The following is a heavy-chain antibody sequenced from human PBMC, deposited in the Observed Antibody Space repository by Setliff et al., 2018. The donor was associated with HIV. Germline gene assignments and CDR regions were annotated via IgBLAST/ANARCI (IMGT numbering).Heavy chain of an antibody. D-gene: IGHD1-7*01. J-gene: IGHJ4*02. CDR2: IKSKTDGGTT. CDR3: TTFAWGTGTTSGDY. CDR1: GFTFSHAW. Sequence: LSLSCAASGFTFSHAWMSWVRQAPGKGLEWVGRIKSKTDGGTTDYAAPVKGRFTISRDDSKNTLYLQMNSLKTEDTAVYYCTTFAWGTGTTSGDYWGQGTLVTVSS. V-gene: IGHV3-15*01.